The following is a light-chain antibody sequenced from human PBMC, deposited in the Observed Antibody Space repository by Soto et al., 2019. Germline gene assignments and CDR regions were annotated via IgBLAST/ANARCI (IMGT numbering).Light chain of an antibody. J-gene: IGLJ1*01. CDR2: EVS. CDR3: SSYKSSTPYV. CDR1: SSDVGGYNY. Sequence: QSVLTQPASVSGSPGQSITISCTGTSSDVGGYNYVSWYQQHPGKAPKLMIYEVSNRPSGVSNRFSGSKSGNTASLTISGLQDEDEADYYRSSYKSSTPYVFGTGTKVTV. V-gene: IGLV2-14*01.